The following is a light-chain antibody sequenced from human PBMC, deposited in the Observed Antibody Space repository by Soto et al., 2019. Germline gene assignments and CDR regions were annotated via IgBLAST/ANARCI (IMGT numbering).Light chain of an antibody. Sequence: QSVLTQPPSVSGAPGQRVTISCTGGSSNIGAGYDVHWYQQLPGTAPKLLVSGNTNRPSGVPDRFSGAKSGTSASLSFTGLQAEDEADYSCQSFDSSLSGWVFGGGTKLTVL. V-gene: IGLV1-40*01. CDR1: SSNIGAGYD. CDR2: GNT. J-gene: IGLJ3*02. CDR3: QSFDSSLSGWV.